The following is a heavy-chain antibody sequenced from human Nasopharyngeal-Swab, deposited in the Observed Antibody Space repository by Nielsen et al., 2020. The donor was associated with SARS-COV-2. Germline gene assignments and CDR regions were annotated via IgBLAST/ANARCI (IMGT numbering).Heavy chain of an antibody. D-gene: IGHD1-14*01. V-gene: IGHV3-7*01. CDR1: GFTFSSYC. Sequence: GESLKISCAASGFTFSSYCMSWVRQAPGKGLEWVANINQDGSQKYYVDSVKGRFTISRDNAENSLYLQMDSLIADDTAVYYCARDPEYSALDIWGQGKMVNVSS. CDR2: INQDGSQK. CDR3: ARDPEYSALDI. J-gene: IGHJ3*02.